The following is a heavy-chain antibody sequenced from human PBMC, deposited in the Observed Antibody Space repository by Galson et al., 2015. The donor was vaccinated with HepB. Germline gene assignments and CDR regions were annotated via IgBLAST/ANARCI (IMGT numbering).Heavy chain of an antibody. CDR2: ISGYNGNT. CDR3: ARDASIAVAGIFDN. Sequence: SVKVSCKASGYIFTTYGISWVRQAPGQGLEWMGWISGYNGNTNYAQKFQGRVTMTTDTSTTTAYMELRSLRSDDTAVYYCARDASIAVAGIFDNWGQGTLVTVSS. CDR1: GYIFTTYG. D-gene: IGHD6-19*01. V-gene: IGHV1-18*01. J-gene: IGHJ4*02.